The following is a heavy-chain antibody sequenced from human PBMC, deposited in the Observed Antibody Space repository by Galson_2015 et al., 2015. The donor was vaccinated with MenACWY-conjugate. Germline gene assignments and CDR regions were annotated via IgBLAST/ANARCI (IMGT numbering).Heavy chain of an antibody. D-gene: IGHD3-10*01. CDR3: ARDPYYGSGSLDY. CDR1: GFTFSSYS. V-gene: IGHV3-48*04. Sequence: SLRLSCAASGFTFSSYSMNWVRQAPGKGLEWVSYISSSSSTIYYADSVKGRFTISRDNAKNSLYLQMNSLRAEDTAVYYCARDPYYGSGSLDYWGQGTLVTVSS. J-gene: IGHJ4*02. CDR2: ISSSSSTI.